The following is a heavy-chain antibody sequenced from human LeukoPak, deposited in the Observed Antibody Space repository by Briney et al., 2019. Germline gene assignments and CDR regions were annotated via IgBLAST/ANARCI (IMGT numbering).Heavy chain of an antibody. CDR1: GFTFSSYW. D-gene: IGHD3-10*01. J-gene: IGHJ6*03. Sequence: SRGSLRLSCAASGFTFSSYWMHWVRQAPGKGLVWVSRIKNAGIDTIYADSVKGRFTVSRDNAKNTVYLQMSSLRAEDTAVYYCARGGYGHNMDVWGEGTTVTVSS. CDR3: ARGGYGHNMDV. V-gene: IGHV3-74*01. CDR2: IKNAGIDT.